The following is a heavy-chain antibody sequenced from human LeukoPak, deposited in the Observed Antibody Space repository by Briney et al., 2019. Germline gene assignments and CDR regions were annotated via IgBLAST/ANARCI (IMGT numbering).Heavy chain of an antibody. J-gene: IGHJ4*02. CDR3: ARGSNIASYSSGWFDY. V-gene: IGHV1-2*02. Sequence: GASVKVSCKASGYTFTGYYMHWVRQAPGQGLEWMGWINPNSGGTNYAQKFQGRVTMTRDTSISTAYMELSRLRSDGTAVYYCARGSNIASYSSGWFDYWGQGTLVTVSS. CDR1: GYTFTGYY. D-gene: IGHD6-19*01. CDR2: INPNSGGT.